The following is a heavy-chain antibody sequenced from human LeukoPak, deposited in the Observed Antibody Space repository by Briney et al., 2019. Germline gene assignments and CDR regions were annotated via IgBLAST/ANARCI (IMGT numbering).Heavy chain of an antibody. Sequence: SETLSLTCTVSGYSISSGYYWGWIRQPPGKGLEWIGSIYHSGSPYYNPSPKSRVTISVDTSKNQFSLRLSSVTAADTAVYYCARVPPQYCSSTSCYWSRAFDIWGQGTMVTVSS. CDR3: ARVPPQYCSSTSCYWSRAFDI. J-gene: IGHJ3*02. D-gene: IGHD2-2*01. CDR2: IYHSGSP. CDR1: GYSISSGYY. V-gene: IGHV4-38-2*02.